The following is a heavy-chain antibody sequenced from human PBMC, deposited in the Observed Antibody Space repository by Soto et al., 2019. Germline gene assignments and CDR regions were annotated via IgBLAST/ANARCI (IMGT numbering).Heavy chain of an antibody. CDR1: GFTFSSYA. V-gene: IGHV3-23*01. CDR3: AKDRGAGGRFSGIAVAGIPS. CDR2: ISGGGGNT. J-gene: IGHJ5*02. D-gene: IGHD6-19*01. Sequence: EVQLLESGGGLVQPGGSLRLSCAASGFTFSSYAMSWVRQTPGKGLEWVSGISGGGGNTYYADSVTGRLTISRDNSRNTVYLQMSSRRAADTAIYYGAKDRGAGGRFSGIAVAGIPSWGQGTLVTVSS.